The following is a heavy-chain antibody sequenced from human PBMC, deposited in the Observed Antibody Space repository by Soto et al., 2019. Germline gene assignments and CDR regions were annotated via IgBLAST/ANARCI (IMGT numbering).Heavy chain of an antibody. V-gene: IGHV3-30*03. CDR1: GFIVSTNY. CDR2: ISYDGNNK. Sequence: GGSLRLSCAASGFIVSTNYMSRVRQAPGKGLQWLAVISYDGNNKYYADSVEGRFTISRDNSKNTVYLQMNSLRLEDTAVYYCARGPSYSESYFDHWGQGTLVTVSS. D-gene: IGHD4-4*01. J-gene: IGHJ4*02. CDR3: ARGPSYSESYFDH.